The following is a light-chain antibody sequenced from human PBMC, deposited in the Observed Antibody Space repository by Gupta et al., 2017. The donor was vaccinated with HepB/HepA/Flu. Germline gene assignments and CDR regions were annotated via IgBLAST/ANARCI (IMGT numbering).Light chain of an antibody. CDR2: SIS. V-gene: IGKV3-20*01. CDR3: QHYDSTTWT. Sequence: EFVVPQSPGTLPLSPGERATLSCRTSQRVRDSQLAWYQQKPGQAPRLLIYSISKRATGIPDRVSGSGSGTDFTLTISRLEPEDFAVYYCQHYDSTTWTFGPGTKVDFK. J-gene: IGKJ1*01. CDR1: QRVRDSQ.